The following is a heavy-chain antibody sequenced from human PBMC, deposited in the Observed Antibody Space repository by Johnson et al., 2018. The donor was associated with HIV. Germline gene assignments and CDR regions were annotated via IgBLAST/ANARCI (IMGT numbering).Heavy chain of an antibody. CDR3: TRDRTMIVVKTAFEI. D-gene: IGHD3-22*01. CDR2: IRSKAYGGTT. Sequence: VESGGGLVQPGRSLRLSCTASGFTFDDYAMSWVRQAPGKGLEWVGFIRSKAYGGTTEYAASVKGRFIISRDDSKSIAYLQMNSLKTEDTAVYYCTRDRTMIVVKTAFEIWGQGTMVTVSS. CDR1: GFTFDDYA. V-gene: IGHV3-49*04. J-gene: IGHJ3*02.